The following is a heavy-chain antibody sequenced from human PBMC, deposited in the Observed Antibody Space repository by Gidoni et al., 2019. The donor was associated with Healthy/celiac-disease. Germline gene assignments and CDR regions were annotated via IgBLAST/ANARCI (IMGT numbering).Heavy chain of an antibody. Sequence: QLNLQESGPGLVKPSETLSLTCTVSGGSVSSTSYYWGWMRQPPGKGLEWIGSIYYSGSTYYNPSLKSRVTISVDTSKNQFSLKLSSVTAADTAVYYCARHPLALFDYWGQGTLVTVSS. V-gene: IGHV4-39*01. CDR3: ARHPLALFDY. CDR1: GGSVSSTSYY. J-gene: IGHJ4*02. CDR2: IYYSGST.